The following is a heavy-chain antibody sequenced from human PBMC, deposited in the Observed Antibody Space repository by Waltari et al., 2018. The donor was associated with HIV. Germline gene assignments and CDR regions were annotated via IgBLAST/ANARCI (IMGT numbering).Heavy chain of an antibody. D-gene: IGHD3-10*01. V-gene: IGHV1-69*01. CDR2: IIPIFGTA. Sequence: QVQLVQSGAEVKKPGSSVKVSCKASGGTFSSYAITWVRQAPGQGLEWMGGIIPIFGTANYAQKFQDRVTITADESTSTAYMELSSLRSEDTAMYYCAREVLPSGWFDPWGQGTLVIVSS. CDR1: GGTFSSYA. J-gene: IGHJ5*02. CDR3: AREVLPSGWFDP.